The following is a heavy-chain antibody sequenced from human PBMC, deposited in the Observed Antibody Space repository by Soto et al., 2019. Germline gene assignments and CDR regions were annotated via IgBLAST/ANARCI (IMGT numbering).Heavy chain of an antibody. CDR3: ARYMNYDGSAQWWLDP. D-gene: IGHD3-22*01. Sequence: ASVKGSCKASGYTFTTYFIHWVRQAPGQGLEWMGIIKPGVGTTTYAQKFQGRVTMTRDTSTSTVYMELSGLRSEDTAVYYCARYMNYDGSAQWWLDPSGQGTLVTVYS. V-gene: IGHV1-46*01. CDR2: IKPGVGTT. CDR1: GYTFTTYF. J-gene: IGHJ5*02.